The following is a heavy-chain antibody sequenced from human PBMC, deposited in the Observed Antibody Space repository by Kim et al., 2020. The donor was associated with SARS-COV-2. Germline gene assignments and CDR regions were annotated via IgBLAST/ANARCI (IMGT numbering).Heavy chain of an antibody. CDR2: IWYDGSNK. D-gene: IGHD2-15*01. CDR1: GFTFSSYG. J-gene: IGHJ6*02. CDR3: ARFRGGCSGSICYYYYGIDV. Sequence: GGSLRLSCAASGFTFSSYGMHWVRQAPGKGLEWVAVIWYDGSNKYYGDSVKGRFTISRDNSKNTLYLQMNSLRAEDTAVYYCARFRGGCSGSICYYYYGIDVWGQGTTVTVSS. V-gene: IGHV3-33*01.